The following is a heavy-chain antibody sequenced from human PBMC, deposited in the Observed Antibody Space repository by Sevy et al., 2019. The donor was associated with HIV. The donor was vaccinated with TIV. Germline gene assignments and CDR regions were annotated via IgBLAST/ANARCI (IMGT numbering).Heavy chain of an antibody. D-gene: IGHD3-3*01. V-gene: IGHV4-59*01. Sequence: SETLSLTCTVSGGSISTYYWSWIRQSPGKGLEWIGYIYYTGRTWYTPSLKSRATISVDTPKNQFSLELRSVTAADTAVYFRARNAFRSGAPDYRGPGNLVTVSS. CDR2: IYYTGRT. CDR3: ARNAFRSGAPDY. CDR1: GGSISTYY. J-gene: IGHJ4*02.